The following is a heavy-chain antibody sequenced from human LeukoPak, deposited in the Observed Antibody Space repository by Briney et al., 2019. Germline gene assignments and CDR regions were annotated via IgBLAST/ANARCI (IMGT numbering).Heavy chain of an antibody. CDR2: TYYRSKWYN. Sequence: SQTLSLTCAISGDSVSSNSAAWNWIRQSPSRGLEWLGRTYYRSKWYNDYAVSVKSRITINPDTSKDQFSLHLNSVTPEDTAVYYCARGKWELLSHYWCFDLWGHGTLVTVSS. CDR1: GDSVSSNSAA. CDR3: ARGKWELLSHYWCFDL. V-gene: IGHV6-1*01. D-gene: IGHD1-26*01. J-gene: IGHJ2*01.